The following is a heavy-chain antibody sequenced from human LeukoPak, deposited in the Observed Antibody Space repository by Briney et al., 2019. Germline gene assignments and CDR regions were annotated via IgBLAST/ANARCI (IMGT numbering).Heavy chain of an antibody. CDR2: ISSSSSYI. CDR1: GFIFSSYT. CDR3: ARDDGSGSYIY. J-gene: IGHJ4*02. V-gene: IGHV3-21*01. Sequence: GGSLRLSCAASGFIFSSYTMNWVRQAPGKGLEWVSSISSSSSYIYYADSVKGRFTISRDNAKNSLYLQMSSLRAEDTAVYYCARDDGSGSYIYWGQGTLVTVSS. D-gene: IGHD3-10*01.